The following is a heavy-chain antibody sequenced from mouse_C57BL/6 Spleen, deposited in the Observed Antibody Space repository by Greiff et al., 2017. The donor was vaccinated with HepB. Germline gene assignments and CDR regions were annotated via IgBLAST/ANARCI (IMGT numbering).Heavy chain of an antibody. V-gene: IGHV5-4*01. CDR1: GFTFSSYA. CDR2: ISDGGSYT. J-gene: IGHJ4*01. CDR3: ARDREPYAMDY. Sequence: EVHLVESGGGLVKPGGSLKLSCAASGFTFSSYAMSWVRQTPEKRLEWVATISDGGSYTYYPDNVKGRFTISRDNAKNNLYLQMSHLKSEDTAMYYCARDREPYAMDYWGQGTSVTVSS.